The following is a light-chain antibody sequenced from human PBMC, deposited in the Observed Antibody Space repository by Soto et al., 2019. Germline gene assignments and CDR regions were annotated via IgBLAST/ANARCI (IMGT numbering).Light chain of an antibody. J-gene: IGKJ3*01. Sequence: DFQMTQSPSSLSASVGDRVSITCRASQDIRDHLAWYLQKPGKVPQLLIHTSSPLHSGVTSRLRASGYGTDFTLTISGLQPEDVGLYFCHKCDRAPFTFDPGTTV. CDR1: QDIRDH. CDR2: TSS. V-gene: IGKV1-27*01. CDR3: HKCDRAPFT.